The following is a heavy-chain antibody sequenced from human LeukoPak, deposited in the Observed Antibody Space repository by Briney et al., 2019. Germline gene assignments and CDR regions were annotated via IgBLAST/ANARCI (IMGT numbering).Heavy chain of an antibody. CDR3: AVRNRSSWSPFDF. J-gene: IGHJ4*02. D-gene: IGHD6-13*01. V-gene: IGHV1-18*01. CDR2: ISAYNGDT. Sequence: ASVKVSCKASVYTFTNYVISWVRQAPGQGLEWMGWISAYNGDTNYAQKLQGRVTMTTDTSTRTAYMELRSMRSDDTAVYYCAVRNRSSWSPFDFWGQGTLVTVSS. CDR1: VYTFTNYV.